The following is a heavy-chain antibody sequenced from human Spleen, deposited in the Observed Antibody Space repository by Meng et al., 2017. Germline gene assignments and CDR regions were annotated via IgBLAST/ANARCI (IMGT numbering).Heavy chain of an antibody. CDR2: IYHSGTT. CDR3: AREAGPILSFDY. V-gene: IGHV4-4*02. CDR1: GGSISSNNW. Sequence: QVQLQGSGPGLGKPSGTLSLTCAVAGGSISSNNWWSWVRQPPGKGLEWIGEIYHSGTTNYNPSLNSRVTISVDKSKNQFSLKLSSVTAADTAVYYCAREAGPILSFDYWGQGTLVTVSS. D-gene: IGHD2/OR15-2a*01. J-gene: IGHJ4*02.